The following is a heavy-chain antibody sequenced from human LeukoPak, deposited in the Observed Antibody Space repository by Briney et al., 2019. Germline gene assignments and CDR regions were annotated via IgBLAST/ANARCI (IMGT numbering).Heavy chain of an antibody. J-gene: IGHJ4*02. Sequence: GGSLRLSCAASGFTFSSYWMHWVRHAPGKGLGWVSRINSDGSSTSYADSVKGRFTISRDNAKNTLYLQMNSLRAEDTAVYYCARAMIVVSNQFDYWGQGTLVTVSS. CDR1: GFTFSSYW. V-gene: IGHV3-74*01. CDR3: ARAMIVVSNQFDY. D-gene: IGHD3-22*01. CDR2: INSDGSST.